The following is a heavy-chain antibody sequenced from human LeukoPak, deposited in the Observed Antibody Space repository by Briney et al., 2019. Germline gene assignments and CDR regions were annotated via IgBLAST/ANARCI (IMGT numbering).Heavy chain of an antibody. Sequence: GGSLRLSCAASGFIVNSYAMSWVRQAPGKGLAWVSLIYNDGVTQYADSVKGRVTISRDNSMSTLYLQMNSLREEDTAVYLCARDRAEGKTWVEFDPWGQGTLVTVSS. V-gene: IGHV3-66*01. CDR3: ARDRAEGKTWVEFDP. CDR1: GFIVNSYA. CDR2: IYNDGVT. J-gene: IGHJ5*02.